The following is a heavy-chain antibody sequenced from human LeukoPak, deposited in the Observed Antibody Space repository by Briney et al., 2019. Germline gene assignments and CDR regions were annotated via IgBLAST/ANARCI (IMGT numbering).Heavy chain of an antibody. V-gene: IGHV3-48*03. Sequence: PGGSLRLSCAASGFTFSSYEMNWVRQAPGKGLEWVSYISSSGSTIYYADSVKGRFTISRDNSKNTLYLQVNSLRAEDTAVYYCAKGQNAGSYYKVFYYYYYMDVWGKGTTVTISS. CDR1: GFTFSSYE. D-gene: IGHD3-10*01. CDR2: ISSSGSTI. CDR3: AKGQNAGSYYKVFYYYYYMDV. J-gene: IGHJ6*03.